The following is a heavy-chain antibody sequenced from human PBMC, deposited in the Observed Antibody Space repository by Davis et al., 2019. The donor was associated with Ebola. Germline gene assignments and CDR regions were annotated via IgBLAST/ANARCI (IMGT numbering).Heavy chain of an antibody. J-gene: IGHJ3*02. CDR3: ARQVIDAFDI. CDR1: GFIFPSYW. D-gene: IGHD3-16*02. V-gene: IGHV5-51*01. Sequence: GESLKISCKGSGFIFPSYWIGWVRQMSGKGLEWMGIIYPGDSDTRYSPSFQGQVTISADKSISTAYLQWSSLKASDTAMYYCARQVIDAFDIWGQGTMVTVSS. CDR2: IYPGDSDT.